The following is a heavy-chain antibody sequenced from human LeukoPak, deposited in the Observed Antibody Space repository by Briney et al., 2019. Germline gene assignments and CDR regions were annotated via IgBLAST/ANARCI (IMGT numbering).Heavy chain of an antibody. J-gene: IGHJ4*02. V-gene: IGHV1-69*13. CDR1: GGTFSSYA. CDR3: ARGYYDILTGLWLDY. Sequence: GASVKVSCKASGGTFSSYAISWVRQAPGQGLEWMGGIIPIFGTANYAQKFQGRVTITADESTSTAYMELSSLTSEDTAVYYCARGYYDILTGLWLDYWGQGTLVTVSS. D-gene: IGHD3-9*01. CDR2: IIPIFGTA.